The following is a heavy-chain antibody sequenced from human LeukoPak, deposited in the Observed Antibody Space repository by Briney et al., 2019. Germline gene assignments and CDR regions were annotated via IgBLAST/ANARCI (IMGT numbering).Heavy chain of an antibody. J-gene: IGHJ3*02. V-gene: IGHV4-61*02. D-gene: IGHD3-22*01. CDR1: GDSISSGDYY. CDR2: ISSSGST. Sequence: SETLSLTCTVSGDSISSGDYYWSWIRQPAGKGLEWIGRISSSGSTNYNPSLKSRVTISVDTSKNQFSLKLSSVTAADTAVYFCARGPYSYDSLSTFDIWGQGTMVIVSS. CDR3: ARGPYSYDSLSTFDI.